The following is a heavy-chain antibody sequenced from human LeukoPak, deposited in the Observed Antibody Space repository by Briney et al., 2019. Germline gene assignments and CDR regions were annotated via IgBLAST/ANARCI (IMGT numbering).Heavy chain of an antibody. D-gene: IGHD5-24*01. CDR2: ISSGGSSI. Sequence: GGSLRLPCAASGFTFNTYEMNWVRQAPGKGLEWVSYISSGGSSIYYADSVKGRFTISRDNAKNSLYLQMNSLRAEDTAVYYCARRQFYYYGMDVWGQGTTVTVSS. CDR1: GFTFNTYE. V-gene: IGHV3-48*03. J-gene: IGHJ6*02. CDR3: ARRQFYYYGMDV.